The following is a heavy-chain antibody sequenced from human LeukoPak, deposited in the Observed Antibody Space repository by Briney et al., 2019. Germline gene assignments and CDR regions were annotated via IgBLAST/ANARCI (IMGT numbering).Heavy chain of an antibody. V-gene: IGHV3-23*01. Sequence: TGGTLRLSCAASGFTFSSYAMSWVRQAPGKGLEWVSAISGSVGSTYYADSVKGRFTISRDKSKNTLYLQMNSLRAEDTAVYYCAKDSWVVVVPAAIGDYFDYWGQGTLVTVSS. J-gene: IGHJ4*02. CDR1: GFTFSSYA. CDR2: ISGSVGST. D-gene: IGHD2-2*02. CDR3: AKDSWVVVVPAAIGDYFDY.